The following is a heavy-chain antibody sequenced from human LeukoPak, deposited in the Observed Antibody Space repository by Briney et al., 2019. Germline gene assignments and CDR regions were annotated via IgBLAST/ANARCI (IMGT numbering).Heavy chain of an antibody. Sequence: SETLSLTCTVSGGSISSHYWSWIRQPPGKGLEWIGYIYTSGSTNYNPSLKSRVTMSVDTSKNQFSLKLSSVTAADTAVYYCARVWGITIFGVVHGTFDYWGQGTLVTVSS. CDR2: IYTSGST. V-gene: IGHV4-59*11. CDR3: ARVWGITIFGVVHGTFDY. D-gene: IGHD3-3*01. CDR1: GGSISSHY. J-gene: IGHJ4*02.